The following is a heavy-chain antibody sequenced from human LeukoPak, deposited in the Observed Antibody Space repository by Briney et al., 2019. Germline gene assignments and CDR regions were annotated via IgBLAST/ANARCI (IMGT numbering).Heavy chain of an antibody. Sequence: PSETLSLTCAVYGGSFSGYYWSWIRQPPGKGLEWIGEINHSGSTNYNPSLKSRVTISVGTSKNQFSLKLSSVTAADTAVYYCARIAAAGTWIDYWGQGALVTVSS. V-gene: IGHV4-34*01. D-gene: IGHD6-13*01. J-gene: IGHJ4*02. CDR3: ARIAAAGTWIDY. CDR2: INHSGST. CDR1: GGSFSGYY.